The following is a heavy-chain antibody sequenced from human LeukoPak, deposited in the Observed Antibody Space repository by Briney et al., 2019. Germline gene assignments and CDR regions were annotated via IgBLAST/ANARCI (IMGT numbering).Heavy chain of an antibody. CDR1: GFTFSSYA. J-gene: IGHJ4*02. D-gene: IGHD3-10*01. CDR2: ISGSGGST. V-gene: IGHV3-23*01. CDR3: AKLKVFGSGSWDY. Sequence: GGSLRLSCAASGFTFSSYAMSWVRQAPGKGLEWASAISGSGGSTYYADSVKGRFTISRDNSKNTLYLQMNSLRAEDTAVYYCAKLKVFGSGSWDYWGQGSLVTVSS.